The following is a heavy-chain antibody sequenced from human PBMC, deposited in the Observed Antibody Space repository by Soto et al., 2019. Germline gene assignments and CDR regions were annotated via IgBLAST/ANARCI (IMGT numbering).Heavy chain of an antibody. CDR1: GFTFDDYA. D-gene: IGHD6-19*01. CDR2: IRYDGGSI. J-gene: IGHJ6*02. CDR3: ARDRAVAGPFYGMDV. V-gene: IGHV3-9*01. Sequence: GGSLRLSCAASGFTFDDYAMHWVRQAPGKGLEWVSGIRYDGGSICYADSVKGRFTISRDNSKNSLYLQMNSLRAEDTAVYYCARDRAVAGPFYGMDVWGQGTTVTVSS.